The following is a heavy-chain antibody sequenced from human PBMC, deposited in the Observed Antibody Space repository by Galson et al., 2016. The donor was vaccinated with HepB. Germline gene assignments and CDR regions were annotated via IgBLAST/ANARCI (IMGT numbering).Heavy chain of an antibody. D-gene: IGHD2-8*02. V-gene: IGHV5-51*01. CDR2: IHPGDSDT. J-gene: IGHJ2*01. Sequence: QSGAEVKKPGESLKISCKGSGYSFTNYWIGWVRQMPGKGLEWMGVIHPGDSDTRYSPSFQGQVTISADKSIRTAYLQWSSLKASDTAMYYCARRFSLVDWYFDLWGRGTLVTVSS. CDR1: GYSFTNYW. CDR3: ARRFSLVDWYFDL.